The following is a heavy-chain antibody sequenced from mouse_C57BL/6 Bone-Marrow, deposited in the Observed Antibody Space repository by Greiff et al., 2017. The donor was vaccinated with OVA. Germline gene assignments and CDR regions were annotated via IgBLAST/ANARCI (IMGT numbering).Heavy chain of an antibody. CDR2: ISDGGSYT. Sequence: EVKLVESGGGLVKPGGSLKLSCAASGFTFSSYAMSWVRQTPEKRLEWVATISDGGSYTYYPDNVKGRFTISRDNAKNNLYLQMSHLKSEDTAMYYCARASSGDDAMDYWGQGTSVTVSS. CDR3: ARASSGDDAMDY. CDR1: GFTFSSYA. D-gene: IGHD3-2*02. V-gene: IGHV5-4*03. J-gene: IGHJ4*01.